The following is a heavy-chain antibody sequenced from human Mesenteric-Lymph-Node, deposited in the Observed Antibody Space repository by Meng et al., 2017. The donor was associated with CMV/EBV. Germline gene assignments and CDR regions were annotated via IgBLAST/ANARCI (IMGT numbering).Heavy chain of an antibody. CDR1: GFTFSNYA. J-gene: IGHJ6*02. CDR3: ARTRPYGMDV. Sequence: ETLSLTCAVSGFTFSNYAMTCVRQAPGKGLEWVSYTYSADSVKGRFTISRDNSKNTLYLQMNSLRAEDTAVYYCARTRPYGMDVWGQGTTVTVSS. D-gene: IGHD1-1*01. V-gene: IGHV3-23*01. CDR2: T.